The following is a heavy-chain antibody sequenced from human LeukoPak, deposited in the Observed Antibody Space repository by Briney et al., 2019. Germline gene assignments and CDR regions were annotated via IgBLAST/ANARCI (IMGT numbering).Heavy chain of an antibody. V-gene: IGHV1-18*01. D-gene: IGHD2-8*01. CDR3: ARDRMVAFDY. J-gene: IGHJ4*02. Sequence: ASVKVSCKASGYIFPSYGITWVRQAPGQGLQWMGWISAYNGNTNYAQKLQGRVTMTTDTSTSTAYMELRSLRSDDTAVYYCARDRMVAFDYWGQGTLVTVSS. CDR2: ISAYNGNT. CDR1: GYIFPSYG.